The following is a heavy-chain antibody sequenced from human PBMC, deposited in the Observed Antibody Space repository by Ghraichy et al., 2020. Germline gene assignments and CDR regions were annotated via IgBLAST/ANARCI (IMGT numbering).Heavy chain of an antibody. V-gene: IGHV3-23*01. J-gene: IGHJ2*01. D-gene: IGHD1-26*01. CDR1: GFTFSSYA. Sequence: GGSLRLSCAASGFTFSSYAMSWVRQAPGKGLEWVSAISGSGGSTYYADSVKGRFTISRDNSKNTLYLQMNSLRAEDTAVYYCAKGDSGSYYGWYFDLWGRGTLVTVSS. CDR3: AKGDSGSYYGWYFDL. CDR2: ISGSGGST.